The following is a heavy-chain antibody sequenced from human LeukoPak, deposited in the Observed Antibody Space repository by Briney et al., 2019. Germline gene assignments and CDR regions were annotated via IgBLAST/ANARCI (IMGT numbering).Heavy chain of an antibody. CDR1: GFTFSSYG. J-gene: IGHJ6*03. D-gene: IGHD3-10*01. CDR3: AKDKEGIWGLGSYSGFYMDV. V-gene: IGHV3-33*06. CDR2: IWYDGSNK. Sequence: GRSLRLSCAASGFTFSSYGMHWVRQAPGKGLEWVAVIWYDGSNKYYADSVKGRFTISRDNSKNTLYLQMNSLRAEDTAVYYCAKDKEGIWGLGSYSGFYMDVWGKGTTVTVSS.